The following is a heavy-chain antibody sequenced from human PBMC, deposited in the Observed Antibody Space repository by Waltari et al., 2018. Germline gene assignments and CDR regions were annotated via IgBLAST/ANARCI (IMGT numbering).Heavy chain of an antibody. V-gene: IGHV3-23*01. CDR1: GFTFSSYA. CDR2: ICGGGGSK. CDR3: AKGPKWELLPEPYFDY. D-gene: IGHD1-26*01. Sequence: EVQLLESGGGLVQPGGSLRLSCAASGFTFSSYAMSWVRQAPGEGLGLGLGICGGGGSKYSADSVKGRFTIARDNSKNTLDLQMNSLRAEDTAVYYCAKGPKWELLPEPYFDYWGQGTLVTVSS. J-gene: IGHJ4*02.